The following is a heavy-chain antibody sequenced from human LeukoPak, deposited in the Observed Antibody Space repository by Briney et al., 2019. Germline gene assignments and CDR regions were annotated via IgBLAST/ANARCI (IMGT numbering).Heavy chain of an antibody. CDR3: AKETRYCSSTSCYTDY. J-gene: IGHJ4*02. CDR2: ISGSGGST. D-gene: IGHD2-2*02. Sequence: GGSLRLSCAASGFTFSSYAMSGVRQAPGKGLEWVSAISGSGGSTYYADSVKGRFTISRDNSKNTLYLQMNSLRAEDTAVYYCAKETRYCSSTSCYTDYWGQGALVTVSS. V-gene: IGHV3-23*01. CDR1: GFTFSSYA.